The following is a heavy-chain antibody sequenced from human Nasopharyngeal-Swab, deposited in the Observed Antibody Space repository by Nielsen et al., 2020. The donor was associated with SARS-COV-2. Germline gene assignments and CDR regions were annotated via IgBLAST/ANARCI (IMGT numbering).Heavy chain of an antibody. Sequence: VGSLRLSCVASGFTFSDYYLSWIRQAPGQGLEWVSYMSNSGSTIYYADSVKGRFTISRDNAKSSLYLQMNSLRAEDTAVYYCARDLSIAAAGAYFDYWGQGTLVTVSS. CDR2: MSNSGSTI. D-gene: IGHD6-13*01. CDR1: GFTFSDYY. V-gene: IGHV3-11*04. J-gene: IGHJ4*02. CDR3: ARDLSIAAAGAYFDY.